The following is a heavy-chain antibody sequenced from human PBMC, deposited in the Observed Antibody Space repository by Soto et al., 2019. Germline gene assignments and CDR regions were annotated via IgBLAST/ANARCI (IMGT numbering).Heavy chain of an antibody. V-gene: IGHV1-8*01. Sequence: GASVKVSCKASGYIFTNNDVSWVRQATGQGLEWMGWMNPGSGDTGYAQKFQGRVTMTRNISIATAYMELSGLRAGDTAIYYCARMASFGSLNWFDPWGQGTLVTVSS. D-gene: IGHD5-18*01. CDR1: GYIFTNND. CDR2: MNPGSGDT. CDR3: ARMASFGSLNWFDP. J-gene: IGHJ5*02.